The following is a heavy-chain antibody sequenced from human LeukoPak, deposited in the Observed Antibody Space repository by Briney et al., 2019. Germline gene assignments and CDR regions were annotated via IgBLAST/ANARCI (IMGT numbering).Heavy chain of an antibody. CDR2: ISYDGSHK. CDR1: GFTFSSYS. Sequence: GGSLRLSCAASGFTFSSYSMNWVRQAPGKGLEWVALISYDGSHKYYTDSVKGRFTISRDNSKNTLYLEMNSLRAEDTAVYYCAKGDYYGDYLPFDYWGQGTLVTVSS. J-gene: IGHJ4*02. CDR3: AKGDYYGDYLPFDY. V-gene: IGHV3-30*18. D-gene: IGHD4-17*01.